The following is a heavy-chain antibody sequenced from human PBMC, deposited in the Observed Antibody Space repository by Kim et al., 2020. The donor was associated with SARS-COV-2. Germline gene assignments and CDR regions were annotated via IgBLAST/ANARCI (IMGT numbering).Heavy chain of an antibody. Sequence: GGSLRLSCAASGFTFSSYGIHWVRQAPGKGLDWVALIWYDGANKYYADSVKGRFTISRDNSKNTLYLQMNTLRAEDTAVYYCASGAAVAGEIDYWGQGTL. CDR2: IWYDGANK. V-gene: IGHV3-33*01. CDR3: ASGAAVAGEIDY. D-gene: IGHD6-19*01. J-gene: IGHJ4*02. CDR1: GFTFSSYG.